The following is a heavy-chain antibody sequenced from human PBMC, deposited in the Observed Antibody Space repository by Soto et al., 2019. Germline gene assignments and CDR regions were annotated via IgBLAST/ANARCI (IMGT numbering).Heavy chain of an antibody. CDR2: INAGNGNT. V-gene: IGHV1-3*01. J-gene: IGHJ4*02. CDR1: GYTFTSYA. CDR3: AGGGSGSYYIFDY. Sequence: QVQLVQSGAEVKKPGASVKVSCKASGYTFTSYAMHWVRQAPGQRLEWMGWINAGNGNTKYSTKFQGRVTITRDTSASTAYRELSSLRSEDTAVYYCAGGGSGSYYIFDYWGQGTLVTVSS. D-gene: IGHD1-26*01.